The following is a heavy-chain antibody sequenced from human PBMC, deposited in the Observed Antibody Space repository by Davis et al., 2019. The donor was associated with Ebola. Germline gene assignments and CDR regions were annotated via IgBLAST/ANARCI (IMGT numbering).Heavy chain of an antibody. CDR1: GFTFPSYA. D-gene: IGHD2-2*01. CDR2: ISASGGST. CDR3: AKDVVVPAAIYFDY. V-gene: IGHV3-23*01. Sequence: GESLKTPCPPLGFTFPSYAMSWVRQAPGKGLEWVSAISASGGSTYYADSVKGRFTISRDNSKNTLYLQTNSLRAEDTAVYYCAKDVVVPAAIYFDYWGQGTLVTVSS. J-gene: IGHJ4*02.